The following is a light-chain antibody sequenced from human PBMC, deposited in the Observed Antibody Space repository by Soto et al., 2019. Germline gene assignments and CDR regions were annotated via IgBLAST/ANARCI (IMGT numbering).Light chain of an antibody. CDR2: GAS. CDR1: QGLSSSY. V-gene: IGKV3-20*01. Sequence: EIVLTQFPGTLSLSPGERATLSCRASQGLSSSYLTWYQQKPGQAPRVLIYGASSRTTGIPDRFSGSGSGTDVTLTISRLEPEDFAVYYCQQYGSSPLTFGGGTRVEIK. CDR3: QQYGSSPLT. J-gene: IGKJ4*01.